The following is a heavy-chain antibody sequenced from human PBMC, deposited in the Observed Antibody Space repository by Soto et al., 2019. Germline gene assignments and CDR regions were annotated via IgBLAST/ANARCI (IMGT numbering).Heavy chain of an antibody. Sequence: QVQLVESGGGVVQPGRSLRLSCAASGFTFSDYVLHWVRQAPGKGLEWVALIWHDGSNEYYADSVKGRFTISRDNSKNTLSLRMNSLRAEDTAVYYCAGINYDIFTGYFSDYWGQGTLVTVSS. CDR1: GFTFSDYV. D-gene: IGHD3-9*01. CDR3: AGINYDIFTGYFSDY. J-gene: IGHJ4*02. CDR2: IWHDGSNE. V-gene: IGHV3-33*01.